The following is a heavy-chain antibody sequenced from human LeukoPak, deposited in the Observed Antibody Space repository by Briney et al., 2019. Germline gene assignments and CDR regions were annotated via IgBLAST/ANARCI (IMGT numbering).Heavy chain of an antibody. V-gene: IGHV3-48*02. J-gene: IGHJ4*02. CDR1: GLTFRSYH. D-gene: IGHD4-17*01. CDR3: ARVYGDYGPFLDY. Sequence: QRGGSLRLSCAASGLTFRSYHMTWVRQAPGRGLEWVSYISSSSTTIYYADSVKGRFTISRDNAQNSLYLQMNSLRDEDTAVYYCARVYGDYGPFLDYWGQGTLVTVSS. CDR2: ISSSSTTI.